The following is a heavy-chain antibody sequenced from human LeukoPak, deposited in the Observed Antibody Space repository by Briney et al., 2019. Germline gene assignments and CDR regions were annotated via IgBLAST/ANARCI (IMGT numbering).Heavy chain of an antibody. CDR1: GFSLSAYW. CDR2: INRDGSQK. V-gene: IGHV3-7*03. D-gene: IGHD3-9*01. J-gene: IGHJ4*02. Sequence: GGSLRLSCAASGFSLSAYWMTWVRQAPGKGLEWVANINRDGSQKNHVDSVKGRFTISRDNAKNSLYLQMNSLRAEDTATYYCARDSPLLTVWGQGTLVTVSS. CDR3: ARDSPLLTV.